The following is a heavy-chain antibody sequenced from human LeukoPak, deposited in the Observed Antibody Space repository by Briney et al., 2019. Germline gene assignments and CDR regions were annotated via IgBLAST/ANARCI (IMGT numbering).Heavy chain of an antibody. V-gene: IGHV3-21*01. J-gene: IGHJ4*02. CDR3: ARDRSRALVDY. CDR1: GFTFSSYA. Sequence: GGSLRLSCAASGFTFSSYAMNGVRQAPGKGLEWVSSISSSSSYIYYADSVRGRFTISRDNAKNSLYLQMNSLRAEDTAVYYCARDRSRALVDYWGQGTLVTVSS. CDR2: ISSSSSYI.